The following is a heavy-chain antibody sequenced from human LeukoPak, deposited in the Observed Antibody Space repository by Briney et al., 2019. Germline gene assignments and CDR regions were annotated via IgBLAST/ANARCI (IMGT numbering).Heavy chain of an antibody. V-gene: IGHV4-39*07. J-gene: IGHJ4*02. CDR2: IYYSGST. Sequence: SETLSLTCTVSGGSISSSSYYWGWIRQPPGKGLEWIGSIYYSGSTYYNPSLKSRVTISVDTSKNQFSLKLSSVTAADTAVYYCARARTFRGVIMHLDYWGQGTLVTVSS. CDR1: GGSISSSSYY. D-gene: IGHD3-10*01. CDR3: ARARTFRGVIMHLDY.